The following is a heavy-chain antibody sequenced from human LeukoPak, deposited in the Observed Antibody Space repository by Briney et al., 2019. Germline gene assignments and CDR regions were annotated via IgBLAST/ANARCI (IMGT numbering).Heavy chain of an antibody. CDR1: GYTFTSYD. CDR3: ARGYLEYSRPRPSIRFDY. V-gene: IGHV1-8*03. D-gene: IGHD6-6*01. CDR2: MNPNSGNT. Sequence: ASVKVSCKASGYTFTSYDINWVRQATGQGLEWMGWMNPNSGNTGDAQKFQGRVTITRNTSISTAYMQLSSLRSEDTAVYYCARGYLEYSRPRPSIRFDYWGQGTLGTVSS. J-gene: IGHJ4*02.